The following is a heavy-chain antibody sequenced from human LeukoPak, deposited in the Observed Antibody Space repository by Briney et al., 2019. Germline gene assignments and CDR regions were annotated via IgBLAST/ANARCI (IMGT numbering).Heavy chain of an antibody. J-gene: IGHJ4*02. CDR3: VRQMGMGVDS. D-gene: IGHD3-16*01. CDR1: GFTVSINY. CDR2: IYSGGAT. Sequence: QPGRSLRLSCAASGFTVSINYMNWVRQTPGKGLEWVSVIYSGGATYYADPVKGRFTISRDNSKNTLYLQMNSLRPEDTAVYYCVRQMGMGVDSWGQGTLVTVSS. V-gene: IGHV3-53*01.